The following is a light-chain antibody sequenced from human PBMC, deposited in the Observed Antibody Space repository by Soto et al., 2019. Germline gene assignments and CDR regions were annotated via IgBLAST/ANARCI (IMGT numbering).Light chain of an antibody. J-gene: IGLJ1*01. CDR2: QVT. Sequence: QSALTRPASVSGSPRQSITISCTGTSSDIGGYYYVSWYQHHPGKAPKLMIYQVTNRPSGVSHRFSGSKSGNTASLTISGLQAEDEADYYCTSYSSSSTFYVFGPGTKVTVL. CDR3: TSYSSSSTFYV. CDR1: SSDIGGYYY. V-gene: IGLV2-14*01.